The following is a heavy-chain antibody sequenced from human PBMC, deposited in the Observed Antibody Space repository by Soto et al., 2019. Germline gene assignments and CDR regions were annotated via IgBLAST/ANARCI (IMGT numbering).Heavy chain of an antibody. D-gene: IGHD3-10*01. Sequence: VQLVQSGAEVKKPGASVKVSCKASGYTFMTYGINWVRQAPGQGLEWMGSISGYNGKTNYAQKVQDRVTMTIDTSTGTANMELRSLRYGDTAVYYCASGFIVRGVISIDYWGQGTLVTVSS. V-gene: IGHV1-18*04. CDR3: ASGFIVRGVISIDY. CDR1: GYTFMTYG. CDR2: ISGYNGKT. J-gene: IGHJ4*02.